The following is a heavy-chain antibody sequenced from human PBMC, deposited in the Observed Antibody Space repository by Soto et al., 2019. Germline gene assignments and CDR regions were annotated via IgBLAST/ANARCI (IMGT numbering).Heavy chain of an antibody. CDR1: GFTFGASA. CDR2: IGSRGESYAT. J-gene: IGHJ4*01. D-gene: IGHD6-19*01. Sequence: PGGSLRLSCAASGFTFGASALQWVRQASGKGLEWLGRIGSRGESYATTYDVSVKGRFTISRDNAKNSVYLQMTSLRDEDTAVYYCARSVEGHFDFWGQGILVTVSS. CDR3: ARSVEGHFDF. V-gene: IGHV3-73*01.